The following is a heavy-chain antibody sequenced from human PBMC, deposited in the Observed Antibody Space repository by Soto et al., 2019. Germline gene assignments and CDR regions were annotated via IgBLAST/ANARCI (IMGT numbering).Heavy chain of an antibody. CDR2: ISSSSSTI. Sequence: EVQLVECGGGLVQPGGSLRLSCAASGFTFSSYSMNWVRQAPGKGLEWVSYISSSSSTIYYADSVKGRFTISRDNAKNSLYLQMNSLRAEDTAVYYCSRDLSGYYFDYWGQGTLVTVSS. CDR3: SRDLSGYYFDY. V-gene: IGHV3-48*01. J-gene: IGHJ4*02. D-gene: IGHD5-12*01. CDR1: GFTFSSYS.